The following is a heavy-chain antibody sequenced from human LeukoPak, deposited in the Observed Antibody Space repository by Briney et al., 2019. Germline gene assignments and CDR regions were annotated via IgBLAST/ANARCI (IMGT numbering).Heavy chain of an antibody. CDR2: ISYDGSNK. J-gene: IGHJ4*02. CDR3: ARLRVVAADSYFDY. V-gene: IGHV3-30-3*01. Sequence: GGSLRLSCAASGFTFSSYAMHWVRQAPGKGLEWVAVISYDGSNKYYADSVKGRFTISRDNSKNTLYLQMNSLRAEDTAVYYCARLRVVAADSYFDYWGQGTLVTVSS. CDR1: GFTFSSYA. D-gene: IGHD2-15*01.